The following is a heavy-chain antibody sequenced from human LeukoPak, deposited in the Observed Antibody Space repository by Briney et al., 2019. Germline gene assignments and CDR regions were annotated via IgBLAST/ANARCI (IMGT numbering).Heavy chain of an antibody. D-gene: IGHD3-22*01. V-gene: IGHV3-33*01. J-gene: IGHJ4*02. Sequence: PGESLRLSCAASGFTFSSYVMHWVRQAPGKGLEWVAVIGYDGSNKFYADSVKGRFTISRDNPKSTVFLQMNSLRAEDTAVYYCARDRSQYYYGSSGYGDFDYWGQGTLVTVSS. CDR3: ARDRSQYYYGSSGYGDFDY. CDR2: IGYDGSNK. CDR1: GFTFSSYV.